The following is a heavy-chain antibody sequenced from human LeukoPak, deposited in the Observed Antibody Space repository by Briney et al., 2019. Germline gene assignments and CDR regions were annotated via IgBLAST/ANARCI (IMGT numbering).Heavy chain of an antibody. CDR2: IYHSGST. D-gene: IGHD6-19*01. CDR3: ARGSQYSSGWLTRFDY. V-gene: IGHV4-4*02. Sequence: SGTLSLTCAVSGDSISSSYWWSWVRQPPGKGLEWIGEIYHSGSTNYNPSLKGRVTMSLDKSKNQFSLNLRSVTAADTAVYYCARGSQYSSGWLTRFDYWGQGTLVTVSS. CDR1: GDSISSSYW. J-gene: IGHJ4*02.